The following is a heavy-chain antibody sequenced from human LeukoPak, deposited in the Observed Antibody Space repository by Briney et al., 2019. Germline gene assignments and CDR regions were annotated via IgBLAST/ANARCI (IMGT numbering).Heavy chain of an antibody. CDR1: GGSFSGYY. J-gene: IGHJ1*01. Sequence: PSETLSLTCAVYGGSFSGYYWSWIRQSPGNGLECIGEINHSGSTNHTLSLKSRVTISVDMSKNEFSLKLSSVTAADTSVYYCARARVYGGDPSSPFQYWGQGTLVAVSS. CDR3: ARARVYGGDPSSPFQY. D-gene: IGHD4-23*01. V-gene: IGHV4-34*01. CDR2: INHSGST.